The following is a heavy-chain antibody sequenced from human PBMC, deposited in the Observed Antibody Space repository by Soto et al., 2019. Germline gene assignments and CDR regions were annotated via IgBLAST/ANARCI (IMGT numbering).Heavy chain of an antibody. CDR3: AGYYEEVWLEITGDSGNNPFDN. V-gene: IGHV1-3*01. Sequence: GASVKVSCKASGYTFTSYAMHWVRQAPGQRLEWMGWINAGNGNTKYSQKFQGRVTITRDTSASTAYMELSSLRSEDTAVYYCAGYYEEVWLEITGDSGNNPFDNWGQGTLVTVSS. CDR2: INAGNGNT. J-gene: IGHJ4*01. D-gene: IGHD3-16*01. CDR1: GYTFTSYA.